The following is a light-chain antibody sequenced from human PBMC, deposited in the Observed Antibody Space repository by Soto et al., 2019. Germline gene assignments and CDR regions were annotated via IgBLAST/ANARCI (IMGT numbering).Light chain of an antibody. Sequence: DIQMTQSPSSLSASVGDRVTITCRASQSITIYLNWYQQQPGKAPRLLIYGASTLQTGVPSRFSGSGSMTDFTLTISDLQHEDFATYYCQQTYTAPRTFGQGTKVDIK. V-gene: IGKV1-39*01. J-gene: IGKJ1*01. CDR2: GAS. CDR1: QSITIY. CDR3: QQTYTAPRT.